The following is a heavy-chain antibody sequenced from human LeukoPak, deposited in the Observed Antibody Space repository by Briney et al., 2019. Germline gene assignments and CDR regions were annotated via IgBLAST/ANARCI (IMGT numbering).Heavy chain of an antibody. Sequence: SETLPLTCAVYGGSFSGYYWSWIRQPPGKGLEWIGEINHSGSTNYNPSLKSRVTISVDTSKNQFSLKLSSVTAADTAVYYCALIRHYYGMDVWGQPIKITDSS. CDR2: INHSGST. CDR3: ALIRHYYGMDV. V-gene: IGHV4-34*01. CDR1: GGSFSGYY. D-gene: IGHD3-16*01. J-gene: IGHJ6*02.